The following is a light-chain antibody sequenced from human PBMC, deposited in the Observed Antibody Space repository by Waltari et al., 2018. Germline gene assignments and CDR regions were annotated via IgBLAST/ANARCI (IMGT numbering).Light chain of an antibody. Sequence: QSALTQPRSVSGSPGQSVTISCTGTSSDVGGYNYVSWYHQHPGKAPKLMIYDVSKRPSGVPDRFSGSKSGNTVSLTISGLQAEDEADYYCCSYAGSYTWVFGGGTKLTVL. CDR1: SSDVGGYNY. CDR2: DVS. V-gene: IGLV2-11*01. J-gene: IGLJ2*01. CDR3: CSYAGSYTWV.